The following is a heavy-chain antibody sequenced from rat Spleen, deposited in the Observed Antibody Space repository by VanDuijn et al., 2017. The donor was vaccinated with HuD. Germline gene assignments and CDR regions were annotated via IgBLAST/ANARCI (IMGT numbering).Heavy chain of an antibody. CDR1: GFPFSDYD. CDR3: TTYGGLRNWFAY. D-gene: IGHD4-1*01. CDR2: ITTSAAGT. Sequence: EMQLVESGGGLVQPGRSLYSSCAATGFPFSDYDMAWVRQAPTKGMEWVASITTSAAGTYYRDSVKGRFTVSRDEAKSTLYLQMDSLRSEDTATYYCTTYGGLRNWFAYWGQGTLVTVSS. V-gene: IGHV5-27*01. J-gene: IGHJ3*01.